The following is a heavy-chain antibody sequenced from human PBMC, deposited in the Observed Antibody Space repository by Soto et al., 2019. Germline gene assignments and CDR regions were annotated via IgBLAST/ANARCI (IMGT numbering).Heavy chain of an antibody. Sequence: SVKVSCKASGGTYSSYAISWVRQAPGQGLEWMGGIIPISGTANYAQKFQGRVTITADESTSTAYMELSSLRSEDTAVYYCARSQGSSTSLEIYYYYYYGMDVWGQGTTVTVSS. V-gene: IGHV1-69*13. CDR3: ARSQGSSTSLEIYYYYYYGMDV. J-gene: IGHJ6*02. D-gene: IGHD2-2*01. CDR1: GGTYSSYA. CDR2: IIPISGTA.